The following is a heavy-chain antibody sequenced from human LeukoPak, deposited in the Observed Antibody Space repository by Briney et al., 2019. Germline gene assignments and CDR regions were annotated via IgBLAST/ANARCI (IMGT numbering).Heavy chain of an antibody. CDR3: ANDIERGYSSSSYFDY. CDR2: ISWNSGSI. CDR1: GFTFDDYA. J-gene: IGHJ4*02. V-gene: IGHV3-9*03. Sequence: GGSLRLSCAASGFTFDDYAMHWVRQAPGKGLEWVSGISWNSGSIGYADSVKGRFTISRDNAKNSLYLQMNSLRAEDMALYYCANDIERGYSSSSYFDYWGQGTLVTVSS. D-gene: IGHD6-13*01.